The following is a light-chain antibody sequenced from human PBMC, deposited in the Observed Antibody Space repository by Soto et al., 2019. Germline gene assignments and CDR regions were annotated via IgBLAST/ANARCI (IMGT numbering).Light chain of an antibody. CDR3: QQYSSSLN. V-gene: IGKV3-20*01. CDR1: QSVSRCC. Sequence: EIVLTQSPGTLSLSPGERATLSCRASQSVSRCCLAGYQQKQGPAPRLLIYGASSRATGISDRCSGSGAGADFTLTISRLEPEDFAVYYCQQYSSSLNCGGGTKVDI. CDR2: GAS. J-gene: IGKJ4*01.